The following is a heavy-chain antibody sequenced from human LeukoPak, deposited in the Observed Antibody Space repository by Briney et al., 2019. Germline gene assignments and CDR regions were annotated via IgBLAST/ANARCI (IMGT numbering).Heavy chain of an antibody. J-gene: IGHJ4*02. Sequence: GGSLRLSCAASGFTFSIYAMSWVRQAPGKGLQWVSSITSRGESTWYVDSVKGRFTITRGNSENTLYLQMHSLRAEDTAVYYCARDRPNYYGSDGHYYRRDGDYWGRGTLVSVSS. CDR2: ITSRGEST. CDR1: GFTFSIYA. D-gene: IGHD3-22*01. CDR3: ARDRPNYYGSDGHYYRRDGDY. V-gene: IGHV3-23*01.